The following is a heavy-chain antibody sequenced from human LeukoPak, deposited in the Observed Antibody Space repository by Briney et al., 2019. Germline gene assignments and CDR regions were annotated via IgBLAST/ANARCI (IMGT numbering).Heavy chain of an antibody. CDR1: GYTFTGYY. Sequence: ASVKVSCKASGYTFTGYYMHWVRQAPGQGLEWMGWISGYNGNTNYAQKLQGRVTMTTDTSTSTAYMELRSLRSDDTAVYYCARYCSSTSCYGVFDYWGQGTLVTVSS. V-gene: IGHV1-18*04. D-gene: IGHD2-2*01. CDR2: ISGYNGNT. CDR3: ARYCSSTSCYGVFDY. J-gene: IGHJ4*02.